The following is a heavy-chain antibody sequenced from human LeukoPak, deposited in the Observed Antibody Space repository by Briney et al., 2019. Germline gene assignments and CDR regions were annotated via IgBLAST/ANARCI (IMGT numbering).Heavy chain of an antibody. D-gene: IGHD3-10*01. J-gene: IGHJ6*03. CDR3: ARPRFPYYRLSGADYQYMDV. Sequence: GASVKVSCKASGGTFSNYAINWVRQAPGQGLEWMGGITPIFGTTNHAQKFQGRVRITADKSTSTAYMELSSLRSEDTAVYYCARPRFPYYRLSGADYQYMDVWGKGTTVTVSS. CDR2: ITPIFGTT. V-gene: IGHV1-69*06. CDR1: GGTFSNYA.